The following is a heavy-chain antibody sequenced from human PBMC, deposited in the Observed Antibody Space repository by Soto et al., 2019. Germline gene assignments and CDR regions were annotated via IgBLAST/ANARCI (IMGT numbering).Heavy chain of an antibody. CDR3: AKVVTMIVVVTYAFDI. D-gene: IGHD3-22*01. CDR2: ISYDGSNK. V-gene: IGHV3-30*18. CDR1: GFTFSSYG. Sequence: QVQLVESGGGVVQPGRSLRLSCAASGFTFSSYGMHWVRQAPGKGLEWVAVISYDGSNKYYADSVKGRFTISRDNSKNTLYLQMNSLRAEDTAVYYCAKVVTMIVVVTYAFDIWDQGTMVTVSS. J-gene: IGHJ3*02.